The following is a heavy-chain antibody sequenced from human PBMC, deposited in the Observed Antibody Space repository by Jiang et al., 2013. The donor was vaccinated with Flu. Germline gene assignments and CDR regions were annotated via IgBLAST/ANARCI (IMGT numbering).Heavy chain of an antibody. CDR3: ARITRGGSGFDY. Sequence: GAEVKKPGASVKVSCKASGYTFTGYYMHWVRQAPGQGLEWMGWINPESGSTNYAQKLQGWVTMTRDRSINTAYMELTRLTSDDTAVYYCARITRGGSGFDYWAREPWSPSPQ. CDR2: INPESGST. CDR1: GYTFTGYY. D-gene: IGHD3-10*01. J-gene: IGHJ4*02. V-gene: IGHV1-2*04.